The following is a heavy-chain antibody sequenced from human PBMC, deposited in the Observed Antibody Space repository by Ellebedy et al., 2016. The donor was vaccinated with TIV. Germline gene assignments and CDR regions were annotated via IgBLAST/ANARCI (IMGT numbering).Heavy chain of an antibody. CDR2: IWYDGSNK. Sequence: GESLKISXAASGFTFSSYGMHWVRQAPGKGLEWVAVIWYDGSNKYYADSVKGRFTISRDNSKNTLYLQMNSLRAEDTAMYYCARESGYYGMDVWGQGTTVTVSS. CDR1: GFTFSSYG. J-gene: IGHJ6*02. D-gene: IGHD3-10*01. V-gene: IGHV3-33*01. CDR3: ARESGYYGMDV.